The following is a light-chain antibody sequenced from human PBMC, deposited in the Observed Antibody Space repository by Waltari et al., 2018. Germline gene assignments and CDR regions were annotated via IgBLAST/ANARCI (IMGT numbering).Light chain of an antibody. Sequence: QSALTQPRSVSGPPGQSVPISCTGTNSVVGSYNFVSWYQQHPGKAPKLIIYNVIERPSGVPDRFSGSKSGTTGSLTISGLQPEDEADYYCCSYGGSYNWVFGGGTKVTVL. J-gene: IGLJ3*02. CDR2: NVI. CDR3: CSYGGSYNWV. CDR1: NSVVGSYNF. V-gene: IGLV2-11*01.